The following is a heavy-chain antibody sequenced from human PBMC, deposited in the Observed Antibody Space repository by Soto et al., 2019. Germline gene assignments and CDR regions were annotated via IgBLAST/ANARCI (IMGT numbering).Heavy chain of an antibody. Sequence: VASVKVSCKASGYTFTSYAMHWVRQAPGQRLEWMGWINAGNGNTKYSQKFQGRVTITRDTSASTAYMELSRLRSDDTAVYYCARDVEYSSSYYYYGMDVWGQGTTVTVSS. J-gene: IGHJ6*02. CDR3: ARDVEYSSSYYYYGMDV. CDR1: GYTFTSYA. V-gene: IGHV1-3*01. D-gene: IGHD6-6*01. CDR2: INAGNGNT.